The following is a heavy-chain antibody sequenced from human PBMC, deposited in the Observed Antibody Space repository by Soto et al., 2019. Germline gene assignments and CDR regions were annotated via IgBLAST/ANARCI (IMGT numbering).Heavy chain of an antibody. D-gene: IGHD3-16*01. V-gene: IGHV3-30-3*01. CDR2: MSYDGSTK. J-gene: IGHJ4*02. CDR3: AREESGDDYHWGY. Sequence: QVQLVESGGGVVQPGTSLRLSCAASGFTFSDYAMHWVRQAPGKGLEWVALMSYDGSTKYYADSVTGRFTISRDNSKNTLYLQMNSLRAEDTAVYYCAREESGDDYHWGYWGQGTLVTVSS. CDR1: GFTFSDYA.